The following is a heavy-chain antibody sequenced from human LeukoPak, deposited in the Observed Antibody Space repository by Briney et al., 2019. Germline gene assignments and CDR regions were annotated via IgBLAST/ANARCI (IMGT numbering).Heavy chain of an antibody. CDR2: IKSDGST. D-gene: IGHD3-22*01. V-gene: IGHV3-74*01. CDR1: GFTFSSYW. J-gene: IGHJ1*01. CDR3: ARAPSEIGGYYPQYFRY. Sequence: GGSLRLSCAASGFTFSSYWMHWVRQAPGKGLVWVSRIKSDGSTNYADSVKGRFTISRDNAKNTVSLQMNSLRAEDTGVYYCARAPSEIGGYYPQYFRYWGQGGLCSVSS.